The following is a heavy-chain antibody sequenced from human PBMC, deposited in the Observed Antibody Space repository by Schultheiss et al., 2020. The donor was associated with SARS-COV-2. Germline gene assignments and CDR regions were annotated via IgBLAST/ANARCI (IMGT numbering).Heavy chain of an antibody. Sequence: GGSLRLSCAASGFTFSSYAMHWVRQAPGKGLEYVSAISSNGGSTYYANSVKGRFTISRDNAKNSLYLQMNSLRAEDTAVYYCARVSGSQGYWGQGTLVTVSS. V-gene: IGHV3-64*01. CDR1: GFTFSSYA. CDR3: ARVSGSQGY. CDR2: ISSNGGST. J-gene: IGHJ4*02. D-gene: IGHD1-26*01.